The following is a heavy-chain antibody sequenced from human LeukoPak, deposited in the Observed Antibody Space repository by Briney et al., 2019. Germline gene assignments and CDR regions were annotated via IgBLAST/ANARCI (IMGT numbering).Heavy chain of an antibody. V-gene: IGHV3-23*01. Sequence: GGALRLSCADSGFTLSSYAMSWVRQAPGKGLEWVSTISGSGGSSYYADSVKGRFTISRDNSKNTLYLQMTSLRAEDTAIYSCAKSIVSGSYRGLDYWGQGTLVTVSS. D-gene: IGHD1-26*01. CDR3: AKSIVSGSYRGLDY. J-gene: IGHJ4*02. CDR1: GFTLSSYA. CDR2: ISGSGGSS.